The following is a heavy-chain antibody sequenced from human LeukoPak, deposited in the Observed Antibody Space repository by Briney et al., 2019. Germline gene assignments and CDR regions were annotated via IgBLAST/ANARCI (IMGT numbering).Heavy chain of an antibody. Sequence: PSETLSLTCTVSGGSISSYYWSWIRQPAGKGLEWIGRIYTSGNTNHNPSLKSRVTISVDKSKNQFSLKLSSVTAADTAVYYCARDLPGRDWFDPWGQGTLVTVSS. J-gene: IGHJ5*02. D-gene: IGHD1-26*01. CDR1: GGSISSYY. CDR2: IYTSGNT. V-gene: IGHV4-4*07. CDR3: ARDLPGRDWFDP.